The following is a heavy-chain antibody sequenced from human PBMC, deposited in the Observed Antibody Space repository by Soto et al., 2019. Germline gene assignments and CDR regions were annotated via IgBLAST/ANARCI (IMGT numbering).Heavy chain of an antibody. CDR1: GFTFNNYW. Sequence: SLRLSCAASGFTFNNYWMTWVRQAPGKGLEWVANIKQDGSETYYVDSVEGRFTISRDNAKNSVYLQMNSLRVEDTAVYYCARELGYCSSSSCWSDDWGQGTLVTSPQ. CDR2: IKQDGSET. J-gene: IGHJ4*02. D-gene: IGHD2-2*01. CDR3: ARELGYCSSSSCWSDD. V-gene: IGHV3-7*04.